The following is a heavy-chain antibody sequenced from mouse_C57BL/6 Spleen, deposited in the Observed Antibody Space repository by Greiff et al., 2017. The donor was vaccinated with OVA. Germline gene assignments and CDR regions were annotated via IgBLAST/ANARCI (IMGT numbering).Heavy chain of an antibody. J-gene: IGHJ2*01. Sequence: QVQLQQPGAELVRPGSSVKLSCKASGYTFTSYWMDWVKQRPGQGLEWIGNIYPSDSETHYNQKFKDKATLSVDKSSSTASMQLSSLTSEDSAVYYCARGNPDFDYWGQGTTLTVSS. CDR1: GYTFTSYW. CDR3: ARGNPDFDY. V-gene: IGHV1-61*01. CDR2: IYPSDSET.